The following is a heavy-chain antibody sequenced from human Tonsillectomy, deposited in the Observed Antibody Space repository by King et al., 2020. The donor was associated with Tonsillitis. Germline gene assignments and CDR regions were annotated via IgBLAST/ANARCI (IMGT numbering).Heavy chain of an antibody. Sequence: VQLVESGGGVVQPGRSLRLSCAASGFTFSSYGMHWVRQAPGKGLEWVAVISYDGSNKYYADSVKGRFTISRDNSKNTLYVKMNSLRAEDTAVYYCAKCPPKFYDSSGYWFGNWYFDLWGRGTLVTVSS. CDR3: AKCPPKFYDSSGYWFGNWYFDL. D-gene: IGHD3-22*01. J-gene: IGHJ2*01. CDR2: ISYDGSNK. V-gene: IGHV3-30*18. CDR1: GFTFSSYG.